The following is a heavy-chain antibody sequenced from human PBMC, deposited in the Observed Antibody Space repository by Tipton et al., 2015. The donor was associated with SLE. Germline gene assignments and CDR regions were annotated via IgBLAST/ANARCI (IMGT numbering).Heavy chain of an antibody. J-gene: IGHJ3*02. CDR1: GGSINSYY. Sequence: TLSLTCTVSGGSINSYYWSWIRQHPGKGLEWIGYIYYRGSTYYNPSLKSRVTISVDTSKKQFSLKLSSVTAADTAVYYCAREAEIGVVIMGAFDIWGQGTMVTVSS. CDR2: IYYRGST. D-gene: IGHD3-3*01. V-gene: IGHV4-31*03. CDR3: AREAEIGVVIMGAFDI.